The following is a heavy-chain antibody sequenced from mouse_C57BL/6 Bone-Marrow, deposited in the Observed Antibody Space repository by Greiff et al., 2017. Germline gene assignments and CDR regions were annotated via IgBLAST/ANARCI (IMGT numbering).Heavy chain of an antibody. J-gene: IGHJ1*03. V-gene: IGHV1-76*01. CDR3: TYYSLPFDV. D-gene: IGHD2-12*01. CDR1: GYTFTDYY. CDR2: IYPGSGNT. Sequence: QVQLQQSGAELVRPGASVKLSCKASGYTFTDYYINWVKQRPGQGLEWIARIYPGSGNTYYNEKFKGKATLTAEKSSSTAYMQLSSLTSEDSAVYFCTYYSLPFDVWGTGTTVTVSS.